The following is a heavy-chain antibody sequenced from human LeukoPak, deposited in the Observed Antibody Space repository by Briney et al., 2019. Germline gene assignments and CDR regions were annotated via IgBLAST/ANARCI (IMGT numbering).Heavy chain of an antibody. D-gene: IGHD6-13*01. CDR1: GGSISSSSYY. Sequence: PSETLSLTCTVSGGSISSSSYYWGWIRQPPGKGLEWIGSIYYSGSTYYNPSLKSRVTISVDTSKNQFSLKLSSVTAADTAVYHCARLLIAAANYWGQGTLVTVSS. CDR2: IYYSGST. V-gene: IGHV4-39*01. CDR3: ARLLIAAANY. J-gene: IGHJ4*02.